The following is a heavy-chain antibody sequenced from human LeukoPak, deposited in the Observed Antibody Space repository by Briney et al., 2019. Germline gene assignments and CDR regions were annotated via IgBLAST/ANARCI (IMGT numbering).Heavy chain of an antibody. V-gene: IGHV4-30-2*01. CDR2: IYHSGST. Sequence: NTSQTLSLTCTVSGGSISSGGYYWSWIRQPPGKGLEWIGYIYHSGSTYYNPSLKSRVIISVDRSKNQFSLKLSSVTAADTAVYYCARGGIVVVPASREGLYFDYWGQGTLVTVSS. CDR1: GGSISSGGYY. D-gene: IGHD2-2*01. J-gene: IGHJ4*02. CDR3: ARGGIVVVPASREGLYFDY.